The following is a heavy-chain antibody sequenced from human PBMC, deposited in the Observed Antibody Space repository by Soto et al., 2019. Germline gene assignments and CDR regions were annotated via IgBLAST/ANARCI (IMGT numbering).Heavy chain of an antibody. Sequence: GTSVKVSCKASGGTFKSNTISWVRQAPGKGLEWMGSIVPEVGETNYAQKFQGRVTMTADTSTDTAYMELSSLRSEDTAVYYCATSDRYYMDVWGKGTTVTVSS. CDR3: ATSDRYYMDV. V-gene: IGHV1-24*01. CDR2: IVPEVGET. CDR1: GGTFKSNT. J-gene: IGHJ6*03.